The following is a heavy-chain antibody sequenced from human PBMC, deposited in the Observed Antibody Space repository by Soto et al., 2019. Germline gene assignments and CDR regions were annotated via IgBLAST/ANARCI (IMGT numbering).Heavy chain of an antibody. CDR3: ARDGGDCAY. D-gene: IGHD3-16*01. CDR1: GFIFSSYG. J-gene: IGHJ4*02. Sequence: QVQLVESGGGVVQPGRSLRLSCATSGFIFSSYGIHWLRQAPGKGLEWLAIISHDGNKKYYADSVKGRFTISRDNSKNPVYLQMVSRRVEDTAVYYCARDGGDCAYWGQGTLVTVSS. CDR2: ISHDGNKK. V-gene: IGHV3-33*05.